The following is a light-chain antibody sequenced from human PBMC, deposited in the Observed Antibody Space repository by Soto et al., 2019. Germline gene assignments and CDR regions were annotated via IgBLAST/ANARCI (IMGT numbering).Light chain of an antibody. CDR2: GNN. Sequence: QSVLTQPPSVSGAPGQRVTISCTGTSSNIGAGYDVNWYQQLPGAAPKLLTYGNNNRPSGVPDRFSASKSATSASLAITGLQAEDEADYRCQSYDSLSAWVFGGGTKLTVL. CDR1: SSNIGAGYD. J-gene: IGLJ3*02. V-gene: IGLV1-40*01. CDR3: QSYDSLSAWV.